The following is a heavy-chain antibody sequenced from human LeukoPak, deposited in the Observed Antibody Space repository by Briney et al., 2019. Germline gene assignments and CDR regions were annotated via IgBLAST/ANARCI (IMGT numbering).Heavy chain of an antibody. D-gene: IGHD2-2*01. CDR3: ARSGVVPAAMWGFYFGY. CDR1: GGSISSGDYY. J-gene: IGHJ4*02. V-gene: IGHV4-30-4*01. CDR2: IYYSGST. Sequence: PSETLSLTCTVSGGSISSGDYYWSWIRQPPGKGLEWIGYIYYSGSTYYNPSLKSRVTISVDTSKNQFSLKLSSVTAADTAVYYCARSGVVPAAMWGFYFGYWGQGTLVTVSS.